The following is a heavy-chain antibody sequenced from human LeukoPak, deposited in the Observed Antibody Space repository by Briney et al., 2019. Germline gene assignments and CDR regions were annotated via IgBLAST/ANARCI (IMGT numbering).Heavy chain of an antibody. CDR1: GYTLTELS. Sequence: ASVKVSCKVSGYTLTELSMHWVRQAPGKGLEWMGGFDPEDGETIYAQKFQGRVTMTEDTSTDTAHMELSSLRSEDTAVYYCATDYRRGYDILTGYYWGQGTLVTVSS. D-gene: IGHD3-9*01. V-gene: IGHV1-24*01. CDR2: FDPEDGET. CDR3: ATDYRRGYDILTGYY. J-gene: IGHJ4*02.